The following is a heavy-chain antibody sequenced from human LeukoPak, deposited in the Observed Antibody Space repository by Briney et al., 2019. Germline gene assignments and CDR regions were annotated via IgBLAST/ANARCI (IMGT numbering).Heavy chain of an antibody. J-gene: IGHJ2*01. CDR1: GYSISSGYY. V-gene: IGHV4-38-2*01. Sequence: SETLSLTCAVSGYSISSGYYWGWIRQPPGKGLEWIGSIYHSGSTYYNPSLKSRVTISVDTSKNQFSLKLSSVTAADTAVYYCARAHCSSTSCSCFDLWGRGTLVTVSS. CDR3: ARAHCSSTSCSCFDL. D-gene: IGHD2-2*01. CDR2: IYHSGST.